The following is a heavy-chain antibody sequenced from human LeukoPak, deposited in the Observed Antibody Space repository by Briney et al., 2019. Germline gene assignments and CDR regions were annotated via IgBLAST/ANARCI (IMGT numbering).Heavy chain of an antibody. V-gene: IGHV3-48*01. CDR1: GFTFSSYS. Sequence: PGGSLRLSCAASGFTFSSYSMNWVRQAPGKGLEWVSYISSSSSTIYYADSVKGRFTISRDNAKNSLYLQMNSLRAEDTAVYYCARSGYCSSTSCYYYYYMDVWGKGTTVTISS. CDR2: ISSSSSTI. J-gene: IGHJ6*03. CDR3: ARSGYCSSTSCYYYYYMDV. D-gene: IGHD2-2*01.